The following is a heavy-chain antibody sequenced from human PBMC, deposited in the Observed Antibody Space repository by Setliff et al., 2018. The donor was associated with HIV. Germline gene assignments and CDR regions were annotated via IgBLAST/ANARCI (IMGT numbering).Heavy chain of an antibody. CDR2: INTNTGTP. CDR3: ARDGVFWFGESTKAWFDP. D-gene: IGHD3-10*01. CDR1: GYTYNNYA. J-gene: IGHJ5*02. Sequence: GASVKVSCKASGYTYNNYAMNWLRQAPGQGLEWMGRINTNTGTPTYAQGFTGRFVFSLDASVSTTYLQISSLEAEESAVYYCARDGVFWFGESTKAWFDPWGQGTLVTVSS. V-gene: IGHV7-4-1*02.